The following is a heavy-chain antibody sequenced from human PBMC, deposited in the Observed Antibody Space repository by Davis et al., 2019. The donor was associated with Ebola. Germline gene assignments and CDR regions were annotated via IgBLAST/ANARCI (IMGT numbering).Heavy chain of an antibody. V-gene: IGHV3-74*01. Sequence: PGGSLRLSCAASGFSFSSYWMHWVRQAPGKGLVWVSNIKSDGSTTNYADSVKGRFTISRDNAKNTLYPQMNNLRAEDTAVYYCVRLVGPNWGQGTLVAVSS. CDR3: VRLVGPN. J-gene: IGHJ4*02. CDR1: GFSFSSYW. CDR2: IKSDGSTT.